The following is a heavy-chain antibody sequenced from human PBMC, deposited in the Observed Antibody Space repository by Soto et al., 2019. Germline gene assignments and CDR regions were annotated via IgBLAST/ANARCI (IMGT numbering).Heavy chain of an antibody. D-gene: IGHD3-16*01. CDR2: ISSTT. J-gene: IGHJ4*02. CDR3: ATETFGGVNIY. Sequence: GGSLRLSCAASGFTFSSYAMSWVRQAPGKGLEWVSAISSTTYYADSVKGRFTISRDSSKNNLYLQMNNLRAEDTAVYYCATETFGGVNIYWGQGTLVTVSS. CDR1: GFTFSSYA. V-gene: IGHV3-23*01.